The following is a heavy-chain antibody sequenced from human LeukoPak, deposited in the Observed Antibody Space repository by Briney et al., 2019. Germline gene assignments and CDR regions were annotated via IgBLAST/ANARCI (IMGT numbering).Heavy chain of an antibody. CDR1: GGSISSSSYY. J-gene: IGHJ6*03. CDR2: IYYSGST. D-gene: IGHD3-10*01. CDR3: ARLGTMVRGAADYYYYYYMDV. Sequence: SETLSLTCTVSGGSISSSSYYWGWIRQPPGKGLEWIGSIYYSGSTYYNPSLKSRVTISVDTSKNQFSQKLSSVTAADTAVYYCARLGTMVRGAADYYYYYYMDVWGKGTTVTVSS. V-gene: IGHV4-39*01.